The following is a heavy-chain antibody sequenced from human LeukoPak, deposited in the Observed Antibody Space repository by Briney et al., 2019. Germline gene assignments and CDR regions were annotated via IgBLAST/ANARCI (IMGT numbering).Heavy chain of an antibody. V-gene: IGHV4-30-4*08. D-gene: IGHD6-6*01. CDR3: ARAQYSSSSHLPFDY. CDR2: IYYSGST. CDR1: GGSISSGSYY. J-gene: IGHJ4*02. Sequence: KTSQTLSLTCTVSGGSISSGSYYWSWIRQPAGKGLEWIGYIYYSGSTYYNPSLKSRVTISVDTSKNQFSLKLSSVTAADTAVYYCARAQYSSSSHLPFDYWGQGTLVTVSS.